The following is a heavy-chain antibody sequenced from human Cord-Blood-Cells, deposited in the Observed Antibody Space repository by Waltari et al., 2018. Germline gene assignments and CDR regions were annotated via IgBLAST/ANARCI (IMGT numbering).Heavy chain of an antibody. CDR3: AREGGRITMVRGVIIHY. V-gene: IGHV1-2*02. Sequence: QVQLLQSGAEVKKPGASVKVSCKASGYTFTGDYMHWVRQHPGQGIEWMGWSNPNSGGPNYAQKFQGRVTMTRDTSISTAYMELSRLRSDDTAVYYCAREGGRITMVRGVIIHYWGQGTLVTVSS. J-gene: IGHJ4*02. CDR2: SNPNSGGP. CDR1: GYTFTGDY. D-gene: IGHD3-10*01.